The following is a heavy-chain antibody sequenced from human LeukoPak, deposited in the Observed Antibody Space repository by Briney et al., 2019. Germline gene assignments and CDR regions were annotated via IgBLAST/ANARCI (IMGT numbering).Heavy chain of an antibody. J-gene: IGHJ4*02. D-gene: IGHD3-22*01. V-gene: IGHV4-4*07. CDR3: AREEFLHEIDSSGYFVY. Sequence: PSETLSLTCTVSGGSITGYYWNWIRQPAGQALEWLGRVYSSGVGNYNPSLTSRVTMSVDTSKNQFSLKLTSLTAADTAVYYCAREEFLHEIDSSGYFVYWGQGTLVTVSS. CDR1: GGSITGYY. CDR2: VYSSGVG.